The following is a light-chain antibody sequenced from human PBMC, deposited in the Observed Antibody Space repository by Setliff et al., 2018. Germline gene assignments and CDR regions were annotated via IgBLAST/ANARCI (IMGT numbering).Light chain of an antibody. Sequence: QAVVTQEPSLTVSPGGTVTLTCGSSSGAVTNGHYPYWFQQRPGQAPTTLIYDTSNKYSWTPARFSGSLLGSKAALTLSGAQPEDEADYFCFLSYYGTVVFGGGTKVTVL. J-gene: IGLJ2*01. V-gene: IGLV7-46*01. CDR2: DTS. CDR1: SGAVTNGHY. CDR3: FLSYYGTVV.